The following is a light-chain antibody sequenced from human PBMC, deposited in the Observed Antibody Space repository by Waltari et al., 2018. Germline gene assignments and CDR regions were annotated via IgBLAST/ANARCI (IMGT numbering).Light chain of an antibody. CDR2: DVF. Sequence: QSALTQPASVSGSPGQSITISCTGTSRDVGFYNYVPWYQQYPGKAPKLIIYDVFQRPSGVSNRFSGSKSGNTASLTISGLQTEDEGDYYCNSYTGSSSWVFGGGTKLTVL. CDR1: SRDVGFYNY. V-gene: IGLV2-14*03. CDR3: NSYTGSSSWV. J-gene: IGLJ3*02.